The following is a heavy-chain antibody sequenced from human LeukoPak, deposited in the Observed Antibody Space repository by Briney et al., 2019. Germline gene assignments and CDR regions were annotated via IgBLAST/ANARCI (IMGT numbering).Heavy chain of an antibody. CDR2: ISYDGSNK. V-gene: IGHV3-30*18. D-gene: IGHD3-3*02. J-gene: IGHJ4*02. CDR1: GFTFSSYG. Sequence: GRSLRLSCAASGFTFSSYGMHWVRQAPGKGLEWVAVISYDGSNKYYADSVKGRFTISRDNSKNTLYLQMNSLRAEDTAVYYCAKGPLAAPTPLDYWGQGTLVTVSS. CDR3: AKGPLAAPTPLDY.